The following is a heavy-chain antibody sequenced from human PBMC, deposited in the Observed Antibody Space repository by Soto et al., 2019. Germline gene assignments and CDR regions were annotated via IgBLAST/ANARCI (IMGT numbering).Heavy chain of an antibody. V-gene: IGHV3-49*04. Sequence: GGAVRGSSVASGVTCGVYAMSWVRQAQGKGLEWVGFIRSKAYGGTTEYAASVKGRFTISRDDSKSIAYLQMNSLKTEDTAVYYCTRDLSDIVVVPAAIGHYYYYGMDVWGQGTTVTVSS. D-gene: IGHD2-2*01. CDR3: TRDLSDIVVVPAAIGHYYYYGMDV. CDR2: IRSKAYGGTT. J-gene: IGHJ6*02. CDR1: GVTCGVYA.